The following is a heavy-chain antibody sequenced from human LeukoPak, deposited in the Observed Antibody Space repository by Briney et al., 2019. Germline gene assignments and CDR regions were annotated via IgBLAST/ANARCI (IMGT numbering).Heavy chain of an antibody. CDR1: GFTFSSYW. D-gene: IGHD3-16*01. CDR2: IKQDGSEK. V-gene: IGHV3-7*04. CDR3: AMDLAQQRLGYFDT. Sequence: GGSLRLSCAASGFTFSSYWMSWVRQAPGKGLEWVANIKQDGSEKYYVDSVKGRFTISRDNAKNSLYLQMNSLRAEDTAVYYFAMDLAQQRLGYFDTWGQGTLVTPSS. J-gene: IGHJ4*02.